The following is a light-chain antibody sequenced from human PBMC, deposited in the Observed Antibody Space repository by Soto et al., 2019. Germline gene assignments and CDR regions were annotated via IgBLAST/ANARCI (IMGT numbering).Light chain of an antibody. CDR1: QSLLHSNGYNY. J-gene: IGKJ1*01. Sequence: DIVMTQSPDSLAVSLGERASISCRSSQSLLHSNGYNYLDWYLQKPGQSPQLLIYLGSNRASGVPDRFSGSGSGTDFTLKISRVEAEDVGVYYCMQALQTAWTFGQGTKVDI. V-gene: IGKV2-28*01. CDR2: LGS. CDR3: MQALQTAWT.